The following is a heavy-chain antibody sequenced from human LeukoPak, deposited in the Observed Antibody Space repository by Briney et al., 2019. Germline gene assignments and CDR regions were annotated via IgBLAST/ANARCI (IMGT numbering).Heavy chain of an antibody. D-gene: IGHD2-21*01. V-gene: IGHV3-33*08. Sequence: PGGSLRLSCAASGFTFSDHYMHWVRQAPGKGLEWVAAIWSDGSREEYADSARGRFTISRDTSKNTLYLQMNSLRPEDTAVYFCARNSDRSDLYWFFDLWGRGTLVTVSS. CDR1: GFTFSDHY. CDR2: IWSDGSRE. CDR3: ARNSDRSDLYWFFDL. J-gene: IGHJ2*01.